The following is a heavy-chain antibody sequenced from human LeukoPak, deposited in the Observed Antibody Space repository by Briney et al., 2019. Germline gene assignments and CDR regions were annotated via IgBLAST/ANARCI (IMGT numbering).Heavy chain of an antibody. J-gene: IGHJ5*02. V-gene: IGHV4-39*01. CDR1: GGSISSSSYY. Sequence: SETLSLTCTVSGGSISSSSYYWGWIRQPPGKGLEWIGSIYYSGSTYYNPSLKSRVTISVDTSKNQFSLKLSSVTAADTAVYYCARGGYSYGTPWNWFDPWGQGTLVTVSS. CDR2: IYYSGST. CDR3: ARGGYSYGTPWNWFDP. D-gene: IGHD5-18*01.